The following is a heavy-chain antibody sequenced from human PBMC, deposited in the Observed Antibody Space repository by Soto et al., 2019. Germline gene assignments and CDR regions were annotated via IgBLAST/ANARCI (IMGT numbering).Heavy chain of an antibody. Sequence: QLQLQESGPGLVNPSETLSLTCTVSGGSISSSSYYCGWIRQPPGKGLELIGRIYYSGTTYYNPSRNVRDTISVDSSKNHCSPTLSAVTPAHTAVYNCAPPFTFGGVIASFDYWGQGTLVTASS. CDR2: IYYSGTT. CDR1: GGSISSSSYY. CDR3: APPFTFGGVIASFDY. J-gene: IGHJ4*02. D-gene: IGHD3-16*02. V-gene: IGHV4-39*02.